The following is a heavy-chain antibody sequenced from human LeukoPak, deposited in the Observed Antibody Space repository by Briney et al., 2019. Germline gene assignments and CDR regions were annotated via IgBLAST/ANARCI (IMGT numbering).Heavy chain of an antibody. V-gene: IGHV4-4*07. D-gene: IGHD3-22*01. CDR1: GGSISSVY. J-gene: IGHJ4*02. CDR2: IYASGTS. Sequence: SETLSLTCTVSGGSISSVYWSWIRQPAGKGLEWIGRIYASGTSNYNPSLKSRVTMSVDTSKNQISLRLSSVTAADTAVYYCATLDSSGAFDYWGQGTRVTVSS. CDR3: ATLDSSGAFDY.